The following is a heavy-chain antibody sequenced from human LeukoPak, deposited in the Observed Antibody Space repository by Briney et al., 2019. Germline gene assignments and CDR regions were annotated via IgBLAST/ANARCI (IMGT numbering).Heavy chain of an antibody. CDR3: ARDGRSCYLRTMRDYYYYMDV. Sequence: SVKVSCKASGYTFTCYVIRWGRQAPGQGLEWMGGSSAYNGNNNYGQKLQGRVTMTTDTSTSTAYMDMRSLRSHDTAVYYCARDGRSCYLRTMRDYYYYMDVWGKGTTVTVSS. CDR2: SSAYNGNN. CDR1: GYTFTCYV. V-gene: IGHV1-18*01. J-gene: IGHJ6*03. D-gene: IGHD3-22*01.